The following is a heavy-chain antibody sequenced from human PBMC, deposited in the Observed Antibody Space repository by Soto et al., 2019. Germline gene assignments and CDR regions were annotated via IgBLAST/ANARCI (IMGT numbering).Heavy chain of an antibody. CDR2: IPYDGSNK. CDR1: GFTCSHYG. D-gene: IGHD1-26*01. J-gene: IGHJ4*02. CDR3: ARYSGKYQGPIDY. Sequence: QVQLVESGGGVAQPGRSLRLSCAASGFTCSHYGIHWVRQAPGKGLEWLAVIPYDGSNKHYADSVKGRFTVSRDNSKNTLYLQMNSLRAEATAVYFCARYSGKYQGPIDYWGQGTLVTASS. V-gene: IGHV3-30*03.